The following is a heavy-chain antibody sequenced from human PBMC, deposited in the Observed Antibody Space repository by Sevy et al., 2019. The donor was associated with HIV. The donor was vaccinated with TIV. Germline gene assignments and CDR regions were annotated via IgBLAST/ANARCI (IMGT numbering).Heavy chain of an antibody. CDR2: LSFGCGKI. CDR1: GFTFNIYS. V-gene: IGHV3-23*01. J-gene: IGHJ4*02. Sequence: GGSLRLSCTASGFTFNIYSMSWVRQTPGKGLEWVATLSFGCGKINHADSVKGRFTMSRDDSKNAVYLQMNNLRVEDTAIYYCSREGCTKPHDYWGQGTLVTVSS. CDR3: SREGCTKPHDY. D-gene: IGHD2-8*01.